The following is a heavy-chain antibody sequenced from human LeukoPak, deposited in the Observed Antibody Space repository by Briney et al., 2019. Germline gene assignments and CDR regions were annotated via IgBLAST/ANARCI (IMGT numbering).Heavy chain of an antibody. Sequence: ASVKVSCKASGYTFTSYGISWVRQAPGQGLEWMGWINPNSGGTNYAQKFQGRVTMTRDTSISTAYMELSRLRSDDTAVYYCAIGILPGYSLPAGDYWGQGTLDTVS. CDR3: AIGILPGYSLPAGDY. D-gene: IGHD3-9*01. CDR2: INPNSGGT. CDR1: GYTFTSYG. V-gene: IGHV1-2*02. J-gene: IGHJ4*02.